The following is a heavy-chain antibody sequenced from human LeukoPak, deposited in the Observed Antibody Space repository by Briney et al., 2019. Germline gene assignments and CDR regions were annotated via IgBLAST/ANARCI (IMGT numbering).Heavy chain of an antibody. CDR1: GFTFSSYG. Sequence: GGSLRLSCAASGFTFSSYGMHWVRQAPGKGLEWVAVISYDGSNKYYADSVKGRFTISRDNSKNTLYLQMNSLRAEDTAVYYCAKEALSPLLLQHWGQGTLVTVSS. CDR3: AKEALSPLLLQH. D-gene: IGHD2/OR15-2a*01. CDR2: ISYDGSNK. J-gene: IGHJ1*01. V-gene: IGHV3-30*18.